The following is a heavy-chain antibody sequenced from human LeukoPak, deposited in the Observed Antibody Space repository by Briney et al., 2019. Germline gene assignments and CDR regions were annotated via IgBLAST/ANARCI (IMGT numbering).Heavy chain of an antibody. CDR1: GFTASSNY. Sequence: GGSLRLSFAASGFTASSNYMSWVRRAPGKGLEWVSVIYSGGSTYYADSVKGRFTISRDNSKNTLYLQMNSLRAEDTAVYYCARLKQQLYYFDYWGQGALVTVSS. CDR2: IYSGGST. CDR3: ARLKQQLYYFDY. J-gene: IGHJ4*02. D-gene: IGHD6-13*01. V-gene: IGHV3-53*01.